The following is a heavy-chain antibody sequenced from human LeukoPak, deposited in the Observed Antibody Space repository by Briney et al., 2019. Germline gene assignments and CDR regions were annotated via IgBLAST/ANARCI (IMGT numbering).Heavy chain of an antibody. CDR2: ISSSSSYI. J-gene: IGHJ4*02. D-gene: IGHD3-10*01. V-gene: IGHV3-21*01. CDR1: GFTFSSYS. Sequence: GGSLRLSCAAPGFTFSSYSMNWVRQAPGKGLEWVSSISSSSSYIYYADSVKGRFTISRDNAKNSLYLQMNSLRAEDTAVYYCARVSGSGSDFDYWGQGTLVTVSS. CDR3: ARVSGSGSDFDY.